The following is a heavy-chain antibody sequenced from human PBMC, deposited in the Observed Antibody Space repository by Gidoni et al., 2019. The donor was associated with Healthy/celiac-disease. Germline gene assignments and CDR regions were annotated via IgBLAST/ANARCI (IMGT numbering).Heavy chain of an antibody. J-gene: IGHJ4*02. Sequence: EVQLVESGGGLVQPGRSLRLSCTASGFTFGDYAMSWVRQAPGKGLEWVGFIRSKAYGGTTEYAASVKGRFTISRDDSKSIAYLQMNSLKTEDTAVYYCTRVQYYDFWSGYSPLDYWGQGTLVTVSS. V-gene: IGHV3-49*04. D-gene: IGHD3-3*01. CDR3: TRVQYYDFWSGYSPLDY. CDR2: IRSKAYGGTT. CDR1: GFTFGDYA.